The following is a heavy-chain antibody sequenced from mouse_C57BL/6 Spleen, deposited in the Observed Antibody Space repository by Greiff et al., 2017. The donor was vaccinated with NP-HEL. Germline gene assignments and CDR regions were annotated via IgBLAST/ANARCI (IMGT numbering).Heavy chain of an antibody. V-gene: IGHV7-3*01. D-gene: IGHD6-5*01. CDR2: IRNKANGYTT. CDR3: ARSYSQGFAY. Sequence: EVKLEESGGGLVQPGGSLSLSCAASGFTFTDYYMSWVRQPPGKALEWLGFIRNKANGYTTEYSASVKGRFTISRDNSQSILYLQMNALRAEENATYYGARSYSQGFAYWGQGTLVTVSA. J-gene: IGHJ3*01. CDR1: GFTFTDYY.